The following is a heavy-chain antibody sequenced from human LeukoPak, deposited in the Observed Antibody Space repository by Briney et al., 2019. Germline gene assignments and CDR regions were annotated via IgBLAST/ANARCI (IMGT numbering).Heavy chain of an antibody. J-gene: IGHJ4*02. Sequence: SETLSLTCTVSGGSISSSSYYWGWIRQPPGKGLEWIGSIYHSGSTYYNPSLKSRVTISVDTSKNQFSLKLSSVTAADTAVYYCARASRIAVAVNFDYWGQGTLVTVSS. CDR1: GGSISSSSYY. D-gene: IGHD6-19*01. CDR2: IYHSGST. V-gene: IGHV4-39*07. CDR3: ARASRIAVAVNFDY.